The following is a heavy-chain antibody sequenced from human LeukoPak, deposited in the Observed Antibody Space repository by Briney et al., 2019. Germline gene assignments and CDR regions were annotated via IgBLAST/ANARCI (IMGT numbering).Heavy chain of an antibody. J-gene: IGHJ4*02. D-gene: IGHD4-17*01. CDR1: GFTFRSLG. V-gene: IGHV3-30*18. CDR3: AKDGPQETDYGDYGDY. CDR2: ISYDGSNK. Sequence: GGSLRLSCRASGFTFRSLGMHWVRQAPGKGLEWVAVISYDGSNKYYADSVKGRFTISRDNSKNTLYLQMNSLRAEDTAVYYCAKDGPQETDYGDYGDYWGQGTLVTVSS.